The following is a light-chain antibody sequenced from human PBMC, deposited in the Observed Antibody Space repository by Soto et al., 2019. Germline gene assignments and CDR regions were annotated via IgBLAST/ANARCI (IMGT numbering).Light chain of an antibody. CDR3: SLYTSENTYV. V-gene: IGLV2-18*01. CDR1: SSDFGGYDC. CDR2: EAS. Sequence: QSVLTQPASVSGSPGQSITISCTGTSSDFGGYDCVSWYQQPPGTAPKLLVYEASNRPSGVPDRFSGSKSGNTASLTISGLQAADEADYYCSLYTSENTYVFGTGTKVTVL. J-gene: IGLJ1*01.